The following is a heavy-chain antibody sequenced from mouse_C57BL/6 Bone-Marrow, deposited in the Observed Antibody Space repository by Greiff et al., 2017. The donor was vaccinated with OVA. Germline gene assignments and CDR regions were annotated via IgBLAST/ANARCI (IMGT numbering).Heavy chain of an antibody. CDR3: ARGGLGIAY. CDR2: INPNNGGT. J-gene: IGHJ3*01. V-gene: IGHV1-26*01. D-gene: IGHD4-1*01. Sequence: EVKLMESGPELVKPGASVKISCKASGYTFTDYYMNWVKQSHGKSLEWIGDINPNNGGTSYNQKFKGKATLTVDKSSSTAYMELRSLTSEDSAVYYCARGGLGIAYWGQGTLVTVSA. CDR1: GYTFTDYY.